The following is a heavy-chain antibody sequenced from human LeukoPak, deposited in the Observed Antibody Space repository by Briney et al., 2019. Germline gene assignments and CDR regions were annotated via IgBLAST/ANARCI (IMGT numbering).Heavy chain of an antibody. V-gene: IGHV3-23*01. Sequence: GGSLRLSCAASGFTFSSYAMSWVRQAPGKGLEWVSAISGSGGSTYYADSVKGRFTISRDNSKNTLYLQMNSLRAEDTAVYYCARLLWKRYLPSGYYGMDVWGQGTTVTVSS. J-gene: IGHJ6*02. CDR2: ISGSGGST. CDR1: GFTFSSYA. CDR3: ARLLWKRYLPSGYYGMDV. D-gene: IGHD3-3*01.